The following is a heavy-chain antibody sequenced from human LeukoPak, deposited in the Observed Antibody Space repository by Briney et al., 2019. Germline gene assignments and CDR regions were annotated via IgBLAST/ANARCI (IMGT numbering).Heavy chain of an antibody. CDR2: IYYSGST. D-gene: IGHD6-6*01. CDR3: ASSSIAARPSPAVYFQH. V-gene: IGHV4-39*01. CDR1: GDSISSSSYY. Sequence: SETLSLTCTVSGDSISSSSYYWGWIRQPPGKGLEWIGSIYYSGSTYYNPSLKSRVTISVDTSKNQFSLKLSSVTAADTAVYYCASSSIAARPSPAVYFQHWGQGTLVTVSS. J-gene: IGHJ1*01.